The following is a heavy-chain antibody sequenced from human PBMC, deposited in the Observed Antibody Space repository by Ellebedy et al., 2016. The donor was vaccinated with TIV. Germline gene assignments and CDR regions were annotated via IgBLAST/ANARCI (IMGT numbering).Heavy chain of an antibody. D-gene: IGHD3/OR15-3a*01. CDR2: IKEDGSKK. Sequence: GGSLRLSCAASGFTFSGHLMNWVRQTPEKGLEWVAKIKEDGSKKDYVDSVKGRFTISRDNAKNSLSLQMDSLRAEDTGIYYCARTLTYFDAWGQGTPVTVSS. CDR3: ARTLTYFDA. J-gene: IGHJ4*02. V-gene: IGHV3-7*01. CDR1: GFTFSGHL.